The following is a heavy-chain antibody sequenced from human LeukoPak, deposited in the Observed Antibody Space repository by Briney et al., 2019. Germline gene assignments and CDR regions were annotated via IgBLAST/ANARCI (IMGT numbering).Heavy chain of an antibody. CDR2: ISGSGGST. D-gene: IGHD3-22*01. Sequence: PGGSLRLSCAASGFTFSSYAMSWVRQAPGKGLEWVSAISGSGGSTYYADSVKGRFTISRDNSKNTLYLQMNSLRAEDTAVYYCAKDPGLYYYDSSGYFYWGQGTLVTVSS. J-gene: IGHJ4*02. CDR1: GFTFSSYA. V-gene: IGHV3-23*01. CDR3: AKDPGLYYYDSSGYFY.